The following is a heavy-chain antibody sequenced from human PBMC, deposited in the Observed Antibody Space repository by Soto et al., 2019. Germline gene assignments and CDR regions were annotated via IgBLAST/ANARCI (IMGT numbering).Heavy chain of an antibody. CDR3: ERASGYGACDSSGMDV. CDR2: IIPIFGTA. V-gene: IGHV1-69*01. J-gene: IGHJ6*02. D-gene: IGHD5-12*01. Sequence: QVQLVQSGAEVKKPGSSVKVSCKASGVTFSSYAISWVRQAPGQGLEWMGGIIPIFGTANYAQKFQGRVTITADESTSTAYMELSSLRSEDTAVYYCERASGYGACDSSGMDVWGQGTTVTVSS. CDR1: GVTFSSYA.